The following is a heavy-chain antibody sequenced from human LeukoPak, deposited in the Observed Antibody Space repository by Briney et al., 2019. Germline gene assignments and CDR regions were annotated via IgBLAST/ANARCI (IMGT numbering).Heavy chain of an antibody. CDR1: GGSISSSSYY. CDR2: IYYSGST. Sequence: PSETLSLTCTVSGGSISSSSYYWGWIRQPPGKGLEWIGSIYYSGSTYYNPSLESRVTISVDTSKNQFSLKLSSVTAADTAVYYCARHGGLAAHYYYYGMDVWGQGTTVTVSS. D-gene: IGHD2-15*01. J-gene: IGHJ6*02. CDR3: ARHGGLAAHYYYYGMDV. V-gene: IGHV4-39*01.